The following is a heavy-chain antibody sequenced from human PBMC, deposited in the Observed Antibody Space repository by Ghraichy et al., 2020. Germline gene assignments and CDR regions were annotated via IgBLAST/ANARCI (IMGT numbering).Heavy chain of an antibody. CDR1: GYTFTSYG. CDR2: ISAYNGNT. CDR3: ARDHYSSSRCFDL. Sequence: ASVKVSCKASGYTFTSYGISWVRQAPGQGLEWMGWISAYNGNTNYAQNLQGRITMTTDTSTSTAYLELRSLRFDDTAVYYCARDHYSSSRCFDLWGRGTLVTVSS. V-gene: IGHV1-18*04. J-gene: IGHJ2*01. D-gene: IGHD6-6*01.